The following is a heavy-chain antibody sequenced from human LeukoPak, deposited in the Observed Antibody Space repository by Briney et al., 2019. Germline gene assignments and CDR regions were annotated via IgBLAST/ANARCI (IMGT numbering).Heavy chain of an antibody. CDR3: ARVGSDYGDYVSDYYMDV. D-gene: IGHD4-17*01. J-gene: IGHJ6*03. CDR2: IYTSGST. Sequence: SETLSLTCTVSVGSISSYYWSWIRQPAGKGLEWIGRIYTSGSTNYNPSLKSRVTMSVGTSKNQFSLKLSSVTAADTAVYYCARVGSDYGDYVSDYYMDVWGKGTTVTVSS. CDR1: VGSISSYY. V-gene: IGHV4-4*07.